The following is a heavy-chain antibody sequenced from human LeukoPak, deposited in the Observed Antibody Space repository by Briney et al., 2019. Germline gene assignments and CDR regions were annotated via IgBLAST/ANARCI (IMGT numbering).Heavy chain of an antibody. CDR2: IIPIFGTA. D-gene: IGHD6-13*01. Sequence: GASVKVSCKASGVTFSSYAISWVRQAPGQGLEWMGGIIPIFGTANYAQKFQGRVTITADESTSTAYMELSSLRSEDTAVYYCARDHVVKQQLEPSVGFDYWGQGTLVTVSS. CDR3: ARDHVVKQQLEPSVGFDY. CDR1: GVTFSSYA. V-gene: IGHV1-69*13. J-gene: IGHJ4*02.